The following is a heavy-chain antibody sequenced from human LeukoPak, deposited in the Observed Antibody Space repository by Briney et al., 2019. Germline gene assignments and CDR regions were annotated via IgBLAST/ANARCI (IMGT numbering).Heavy chain of an antibody. J-gene: IGHJ4*02. CDR2: IHQDAGEK. D-gene: IGHD2-8*02. Sequence: GGSLSLSCAASGFSFSDSWMTWVRQTPGKGLQWVASIHQDAGEKQYLDSVRGRFTISRDNAKNSLYLQMNSLRVEDTAVYYCASSKDHYWHYWGQGTLVTVSS. CDR1: GFSFSDSW. CDR3: ASSKDHYWHY. V-gene: IGHV3-7*05.